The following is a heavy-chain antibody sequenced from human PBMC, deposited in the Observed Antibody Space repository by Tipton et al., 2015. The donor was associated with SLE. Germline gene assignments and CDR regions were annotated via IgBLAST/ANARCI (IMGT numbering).Heavy chain of an antibody. J-gene: IGHJ4*02. V-gene: IGHV4-30-4*01. Sequence: TLSLTCTVSGGSISSGSYYWSWIRQPPGKGLEWIGYIYYSGSTYYNPSLKSRVTISVDTSKNQFSLKLSSVTAADTAVYYCARGRLGDSQHHFDYWGQGTLVTVSS. D-gene: IGHD1-26*01. CDR2: IYYSGST. CDR1: GGSISSGSYY. CDR3: ARGRLGDSQHHFDY.